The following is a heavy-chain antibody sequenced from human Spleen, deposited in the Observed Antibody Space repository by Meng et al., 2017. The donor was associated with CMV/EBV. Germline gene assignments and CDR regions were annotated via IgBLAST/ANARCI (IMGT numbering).Heavy chain of an antibody. V-gene: IGHV3-11*01. J-gene: IGHJ6*02. CDR2: ISSSGTTI. CDR3: ARDYKVVGYYGMDV. D-gene: IGHD2-15*01. Sequence: GESLKISCAGSGFTFRDYYMSWVRQAPGKGLEWVSYISSSGTTIYHADSVKGRFTISRDNAKKSLHLQMNSLRVEDTAVYYCARDYKVVGYYGMDVWGQGTMVTVSS. CDR1: GFTFRDYY.